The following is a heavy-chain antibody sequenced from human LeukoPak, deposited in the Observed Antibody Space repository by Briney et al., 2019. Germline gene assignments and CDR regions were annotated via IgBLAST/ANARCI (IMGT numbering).Heavy chain of an antibody. CDR2: INPNSGGT. CDR3: AREAAAAYYYYMDV. Sequence: ASVKVSCKASGYTFTGYYMHWVRQAPGQGLEWMGWINPNSGGTNYAQKFQGRVTMTRDTSISTAYMELSRLRSDDTAVYYCAREAAAAYYYYMDVWGKGTTVTVSS. V-gene: IGHV1-2*02. J-gene: IGHJ6*03. D-gene: IGHD6-13*01. CDR1: GYTFTGYY.